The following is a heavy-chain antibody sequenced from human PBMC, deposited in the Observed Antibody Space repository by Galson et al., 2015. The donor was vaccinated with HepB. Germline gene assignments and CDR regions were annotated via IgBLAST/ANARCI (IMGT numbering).Heavy chain of an antibody. V-gene: IGHV3-74*01. CDR2: INDDGSST. J-gene: IGHJ4*02. CDR3: ARSRVERTVAGTFDS. D-gene: IGHD6-19*01. Sequence: SLRLSCAASGFTFSGYWMHWVRQVPGKGLVWVSRINDDGSSTTYADSVKGRFTISRDNAKYTLFLQMNSLRAEDTAVYYCARSRVERTVAGTFDSWGQGTLVTVSS. CDR1: GFTFSGYW.